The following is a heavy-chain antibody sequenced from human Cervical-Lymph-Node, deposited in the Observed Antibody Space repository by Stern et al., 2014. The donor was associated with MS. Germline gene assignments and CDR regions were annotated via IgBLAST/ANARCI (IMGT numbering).Heavy chain of an antibody. V-gene: IGHV1-18*01. D-gene: IGHD2-15*01. Sequence: QVQLVQSGAEVKKPGASVKVSCKASGYTFTSYGISWVRQAPGQGLEWMGWIRAYNGNTNYAQKLQGRVTMTTDTSTSTAYMELRSLRSDDTAVYYCARNGYCSGGSCYSLSSMDYWGQGTLVTVSS. CDR1: GYTFTSYG. CDR3: ARNGYCSGGSCYSLSSMDY. J-gene: IGHJ4*02. CDR2: IRAYNGNT.